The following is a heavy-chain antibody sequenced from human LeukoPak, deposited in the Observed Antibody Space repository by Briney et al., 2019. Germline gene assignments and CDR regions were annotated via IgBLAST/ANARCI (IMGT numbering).Heavy chain of an antibody. V-gene: IGHV1-8*01. Sequence: ASVKVSCKASGYTFTSYDINWVRQATGQGLEWMGWMNPNSGNTGYAQKFQGRVTMTRNTSISTAYMELSSLRSEDTAVYYCAREAYSSGYFDYWGQGTLVTVSS. D-gene: IGHD6-19*01. CDR3: AREAYSSGYFDY. CDR2: MNPNSGNT. J-gene: IGHJ4*02. CDR1: GYTFTSYD.